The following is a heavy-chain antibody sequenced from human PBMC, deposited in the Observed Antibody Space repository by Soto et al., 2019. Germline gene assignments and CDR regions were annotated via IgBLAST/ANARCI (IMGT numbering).Heavy chain of an antibody. CDR2: IYWDDDR. V-gene: IGHV2-5*02. Sequence: QITLKESGPMLVRPTQTLTLTCTFSGFSLSTSGVAVAWIRQPPGEALEWLALIYWDDDRRYNSSLKSRLTITRDTSKDQVVLTMTYMDPMDTDTYFCAHSQRGPRDFWGPGILVTVSS. CDR3: AHSQRGPRDF. J-gene: IGHJ4*02. CDR1: GFSLSTSGVA. D-gene: IGHD5-12*01.